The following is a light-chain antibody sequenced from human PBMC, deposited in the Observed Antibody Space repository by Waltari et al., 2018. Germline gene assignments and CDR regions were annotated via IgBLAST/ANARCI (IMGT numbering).Light chain of an antibody. CDR3: QQSYSSPRT. CDR2: VAS. CDR1: QSISEY. V-gene: IGKV1-39*01. J-gene: IGKJ2*01. Sequence: DIQMTQSPSSLSASVGDRVTITCRASQSISEYVNWYQQRPGKAPKILIYVASILQSGVPLRFSGSGSGTNFTLSINSLQPEDFATYYCQQSYSSPRTFGQGTNLKIK.